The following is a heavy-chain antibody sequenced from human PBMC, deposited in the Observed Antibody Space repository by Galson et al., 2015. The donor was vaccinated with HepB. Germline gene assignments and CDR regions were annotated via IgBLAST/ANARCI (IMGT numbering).Heavy chain of an antibody. CDR2: ICYSGST. Sequence: SETLSLTCTVSGGSISSYYWSWIRQPPGKGLEWIGYICYSGSTNYNPSLKSRVTISVDTSKNQFSLKLSSVTAADTAVYYCARYGGDWFDPWGQGTLVTVSS. D-gene: IGHD3-10*01. CDR3: ARYGGDWFDP. CDR1: GGSISSYY. J-gene: IGHJ5*02. V-gene: IGHV4-59*01.